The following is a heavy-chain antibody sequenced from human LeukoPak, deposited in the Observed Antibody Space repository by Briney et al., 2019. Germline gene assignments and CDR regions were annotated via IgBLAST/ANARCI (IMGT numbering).Heavy chain of an antibody. CDR1: GYTFSNSW. CDR2: IYPGDSDT. CDR3: ARQNGRPYDY. J-gene: IGHJ4*02. V-gene: IGHV5-51*01. Sequence: GESLKISCKGSGYTFSNSWIGWVRQMPGKGLEWMGIIYPGDSDTRYSPSVQGQVTISADKSINTAYLQWSSLKATDTGIYYCARQNGRPYDYWGQGTLVTVSS.